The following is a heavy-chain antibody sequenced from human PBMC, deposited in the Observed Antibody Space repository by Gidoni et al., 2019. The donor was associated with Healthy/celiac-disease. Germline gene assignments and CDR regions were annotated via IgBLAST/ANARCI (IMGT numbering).Heavy chain of an antibody. Sequence: QLQLQESGPGLVKPSTTLSLTCTVSGDSISPSSYYRGWIRPPPGKGLEWIGSIYYRGSTYYNPSLKSRVIISVDTSMNQFSLRLSSVTAADTAVYYCAREGYCSGGSCYSPGRWFDPWGQGALVTVSS. V-gene: IGHV4-39*07. CDR1: GDSISPSSYY. D-gene: IGHD2-15*01. J-gene: IGHJ5*02. CDR2: IYYRGST. CDR3: AREGYCSGGSCYSPGRWFDP.